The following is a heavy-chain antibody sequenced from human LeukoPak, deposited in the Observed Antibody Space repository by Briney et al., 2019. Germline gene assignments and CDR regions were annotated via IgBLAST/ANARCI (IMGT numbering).Heavy chain of an antibody. V-gene: IGHV3-21*01. CDR3: AKLVEMATIPLDY. CDR2: ISSSSSYI. CDR1: GFIFSSYS. D-gene: IGHD5-24*01. Sequence: GGSLRLSCAASGFIFSSYSMNWVRQAPGKGLEWVSSISSSSSYIYYADSVKGRFTISRDNAKNSLYLQMNSLRAEDTAVYYCAKLVEMATIPLDYWGQGTLVTVSS. J-gene: IGHJ4*02.